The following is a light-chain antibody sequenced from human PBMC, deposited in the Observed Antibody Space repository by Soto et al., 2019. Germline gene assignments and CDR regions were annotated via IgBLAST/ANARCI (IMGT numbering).Light chain of an antibody. J-gene: IGLJ1*01. Sequence: QSALTQPPSVSGSPGQSVTISCTGTSSDVGSYNRVAWYQQPPGTAPKLMIYEVTNRPSGVPGRFSGSKSGNTASLTISGLQAEDEADYYCNSYTSSNTYVFGTGTKVTVL. CDR2: EVT. CDR3: NSYTSSNTYV. CDR1: SSDVGSYNR. V-gene: IGLV2-18*02.